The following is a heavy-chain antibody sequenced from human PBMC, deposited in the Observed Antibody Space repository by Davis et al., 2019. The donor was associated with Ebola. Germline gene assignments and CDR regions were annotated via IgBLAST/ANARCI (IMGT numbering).Heavy chain of an antibody. V-gene: IGHV4-59*01. CDR1: GGSISSYY. D-gene: IGHD4-23*01. Sequence: PSETLSLTCTVSGGSISSYYWSWIRQPPGKGLEWIGYIYYSGSTNYNPSLKSRVTISVDTSKNQFSLKLSSVTAADTAVYYCARDPYYGGNSGFDPWGQGTLVTVSS. J-gene: IGHJ5*02. CDR2: IYYSGST. CDR3: ARDPYYGGNSGFDP.